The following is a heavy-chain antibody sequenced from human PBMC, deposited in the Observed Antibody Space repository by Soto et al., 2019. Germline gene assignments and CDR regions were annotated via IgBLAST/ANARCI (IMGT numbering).Heavy chain of an antibody. D-gene: IGHD2-15*01. CDR3: AKGVCSDGTCYGREDV. V-gene: IGHV3-23*01. J-gene: IGHJ6*02. Sequence: EVQLLDSGGGLVQPGGSVRLSCSASGFMFSNYAMSWVRQAPGKGLEWVSSITGSGDNTYYADSVNGRFTISRDKSKNTLSLQMSSLRVEDTALYYCAKGVCSDGTCYGREDVWGQGTTVIVSS. CDR1: GFMFSNYA. CDR2: ITGSGDNT.